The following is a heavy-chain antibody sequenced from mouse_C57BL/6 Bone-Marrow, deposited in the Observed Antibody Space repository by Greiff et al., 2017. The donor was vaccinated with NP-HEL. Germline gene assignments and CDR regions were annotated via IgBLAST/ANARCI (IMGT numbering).Heavy chain of an antibody. CDR2: IHPNSGST. D-gene: IGHD1-1*01. CDR1: GYTFTSYW. Sequence: QVQLQQPGAELVKPGASVKLSCKASGYTFTSYWMHWVKQRPGQGLEWIGMIHPNSGSTNYNEKFKSKPTLTVDKSSSTAYMQLSSLTSEDSAVYYCAREGTVGYYAMDYWGQGTSVTVSS. J-gene: IGHJ4*01. V-gene: IGHV1-64*01. CDR3: AREGTVGYYAMDY.